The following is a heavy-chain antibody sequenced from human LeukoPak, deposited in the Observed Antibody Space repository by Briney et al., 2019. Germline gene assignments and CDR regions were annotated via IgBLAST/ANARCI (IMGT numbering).Heavy chain of an antibody. Sequence: GGSLRLSCAASGFTSSSYGMHWVRQAPGKGLEWVAVIWYDGNSKYYADSVKGRFIISRDNSKNTLYLQMNSLRADDTAMYHCARPAGDYARGGFDIWGQGTLVTVSS. CDR3: ARPAGDYARGGFDI. D-gene: IGHD4-17*01. CDR2: IWYDGNSK. V-gene: IGHV3-33*01. J-gene: IGHJ3*02. CDR1: GFTSSSYG.